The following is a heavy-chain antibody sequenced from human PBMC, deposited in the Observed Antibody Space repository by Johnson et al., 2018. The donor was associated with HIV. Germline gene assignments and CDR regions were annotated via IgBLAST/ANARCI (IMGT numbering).Heavy chain of an antibody. Sequence: VQLVESGGGLIQPGGSLRLSCAASGFTVYSNYMNWVRQAPGKGLEWVSVISSGGSTYYADSVKGRFTISRDNSKNTLYLQMGSLRAEDMAVYYCAKDRQWGPRDAFDIWGQGTMVTVSS. CDR2: ISSGGST. CDR1: GFTVYSNY. J-gene: IGHJ3*02. CDR3: AKDRQWGPRDAFDI. V-gene: IGHV3-53*01. D-gene: IGHD6-19*01.